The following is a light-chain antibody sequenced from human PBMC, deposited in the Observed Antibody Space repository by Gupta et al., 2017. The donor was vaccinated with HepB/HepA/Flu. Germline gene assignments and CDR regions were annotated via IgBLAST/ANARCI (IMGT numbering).Light chain of an antibody. Sequence: DIVMTQSPDSLAVSLGERATINCKSSQSVLYSSNNKNYLGWYQQKAGQPPKLLIYWASTRQSGVPDRFSGSRSGTDFTLTISSLQAEDVALYYCQQYDRTPLTFGQGTRLEIK. V-gene: IGKV4-1*01. CDR3: QQYDRTPLT. CDR2: WAS. J-gene: IGKJ5*01. CDR1: QSVLYSSNNKNY.